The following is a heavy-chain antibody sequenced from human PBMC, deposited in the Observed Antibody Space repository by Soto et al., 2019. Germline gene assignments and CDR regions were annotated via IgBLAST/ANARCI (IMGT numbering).Heavy chain of an antibody. J-gene: IGHJ4*02. Sequence: QVQLQESGPGLVKPSETLSLTCTVSGDSINDYYWTWIRQPPGKGLEWIGYIYYSGSTSYNPSLKSRVTISVDTSKKQFSLKLTSVTAADTAVYFCARDRHYFGESPEYYFDFWGQGALVTVSS. V-gene: IGHV4-59*01. D-gene: IGHD3-10*01. CDR1: GDSINDYY. CDR3: ARDRHYFGESPEYYFDF. CDR2: IYYSGST.